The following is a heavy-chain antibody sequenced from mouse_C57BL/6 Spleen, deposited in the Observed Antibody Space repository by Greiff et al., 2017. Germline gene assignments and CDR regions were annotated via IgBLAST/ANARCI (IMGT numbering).Heavy chain of an antibody. V-gene: IGHV2-5*01. D-gene: IGHD4-1*01. CDR2: IWRGGST. CDR3: AKTGWDDAMDC. CDR1: GFSLTSYG. Sequence: VKLLESGPGLVQPSQSLSITCTVSGFSLTSYGVHWVRQSPGKGLEWLGVIWRGGSTDYNAAFMSRLSITKDNSKSQVFFKMNSLQADDTAIYYCAKTGWDDAMDCWGKGTSVTVSS. J-gene: IGHJ4*01.